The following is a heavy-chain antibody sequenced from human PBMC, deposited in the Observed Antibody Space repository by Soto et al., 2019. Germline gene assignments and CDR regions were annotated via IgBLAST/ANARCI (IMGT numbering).Heavy chain of an antibody. CDR3: ATATHVLRFLEWSPWGMDV. D-gene: IGHD3-3*01. CDR1: GYTFTSYY. V-gene: IGHV1-46*01. J-gene: IGHJ6*02. Sequence: ASVKVSCKASGYTFTSYYMHWVRQAPGQGLEWMGIINPSGGSTSYAQKFQGRVTMTRDTSTSTVYMELSSLRSEDTAVYYCATATHVLRFLEWSPWGMDVWGQGTTVTVSS. CDR2: INPSGGST.